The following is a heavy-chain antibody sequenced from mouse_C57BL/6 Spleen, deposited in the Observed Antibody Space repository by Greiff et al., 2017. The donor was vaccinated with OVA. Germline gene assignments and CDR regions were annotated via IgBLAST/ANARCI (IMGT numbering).Heavy chain of an antibody. CDR1: GFTFSDYG. CDR2: ISSGSSTF. J-gene: IGHJ3*01. D-gene: IGHD4-1*01. V-gene: IGHV5-17*01. Sequence: VQLKESGGGLVKPGGSLKLSCAASGFTFSDYGMHWVRQAPEKGLEWVAYISSGSSTFYYADTVKGRFTISRDNAKNTLFLQMTSLRSEDTAMYYCANWDWFAYWGQGTLVTVSA. CDR3: ANWDWFAY.